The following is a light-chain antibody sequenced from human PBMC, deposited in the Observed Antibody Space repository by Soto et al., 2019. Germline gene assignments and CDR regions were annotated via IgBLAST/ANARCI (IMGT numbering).Light chain of an antibody. J-gene: IGLJ2*01. V-gene: IGLV1-40*01. Sequence: QSVRTQPPSVSGAPGQRVTISCTGSSSNIGAGYDVHWYQQLPGTAPKLLIYGNSNRPSGVPDRFSGSKSGTSASLAITGLQAEDEADYYCQSYDSKKGVVFGGGTQLTVL. CDR1: SSNIGAGYD. CDR3: QSYDSKKGVV. CDR2: GNS.